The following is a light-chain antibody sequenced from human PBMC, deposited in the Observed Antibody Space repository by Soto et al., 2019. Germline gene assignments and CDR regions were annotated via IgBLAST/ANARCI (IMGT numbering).Light chain of an antibody. J-gene: IGKJ2*01. V-gene: IGKV3-20*01. Sequence: EIVLTQSPGTLSLSPGERATLSCRASQSVNSNYLAWYQQKPGQAPRLLIYGASNRATGIPDRFTGSGSGTDFTLTISRLETEDFAVYYCQQCGGSPLYTFGQGTKLEIK. CDR1: QSVNSNY. CDR2: GAS. CDR3: QQCGGSPLYT.